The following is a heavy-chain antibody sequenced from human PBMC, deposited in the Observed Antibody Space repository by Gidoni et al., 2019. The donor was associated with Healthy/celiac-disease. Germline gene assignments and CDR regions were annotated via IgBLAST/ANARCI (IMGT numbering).Heavy chain of an antibody. D-gene: IGHD3-22*01. CDR2: ISYDGSNK. Sequence: QVQLVESGGGVVQPGRSLRLSCAASGFTFSSYAMHWVRQAPGKGLEWVAVISYDGSNKYYADSVKGRFTISRDNSKNTLYLQMNSLRAEDTAVYYCARTGDSSGYYQNYYYYYGMDVWGQGTMVTVSS. V-gene: IGHV3-30-3*01. J-gene: IGHJ6*02. CDR1: GFTFSSYA. CDR3: ARTGDSSGYYQNYYYYYGMDV.